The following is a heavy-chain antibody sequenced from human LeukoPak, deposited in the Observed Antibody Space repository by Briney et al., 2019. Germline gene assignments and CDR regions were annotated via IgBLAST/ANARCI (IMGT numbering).Heavy chain of an antibody. D-gene: IGHD3-16*01. CDR2: ISGSGGST. CDR1: GFTFSNSA. CDR3: AKAPGGIVGY. J-gene: IGHJ4*02. Sequence: GGSLRLSCAASGFTFSNSAMSCVRQAPGKGLEWVSAISGSGGSTYYADSVKGRFTISRDNSKNTVYLQMNSLRADDTAVYYCAKAPGGIVGYWGQGTLVTVSS. V-gene: IGHV3-23*01.